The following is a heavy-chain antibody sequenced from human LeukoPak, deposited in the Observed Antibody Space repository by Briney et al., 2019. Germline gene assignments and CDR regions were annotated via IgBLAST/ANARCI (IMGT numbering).Heavy chain of an antibody. CDR2: IYSDGVT. J-gene: IGHJ5*02. Sequence: GGSMRLSCAASGFIVNSYAMSWVRQAPGKGLAWVSLIYSDGVTKYAASVKGRFTISRDNSKNTLYLQMNSLRDEDTAVYFCARDRAEGKTWVEFDPWGQGTLVTVSS. V-gene: IGHV3-66*02. CDR1: GFIVNSYA. CDR3: ARDRAEGKTWVEFDP.